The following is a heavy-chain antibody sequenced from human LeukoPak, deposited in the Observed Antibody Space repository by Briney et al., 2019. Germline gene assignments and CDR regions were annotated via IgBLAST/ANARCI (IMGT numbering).Heavy chain of an antibody. CDR2: FYNSGSS. CDR3: ASPGPYYSETSGYLVF. V-gene: IGHV4-59*01. Sequence: SETLSLTCSVSGVSISSFYWTWIRQVPGKRLEWIGYFYNSGSSDYNPSLKSRATFSEDTSKNHFSLSLSAVTAADTAVYYCASPGPYYSETSGYLVFWGQGILVTVSS. D-gene: IGHD3-22*01. CDR1: GVSISSFY. J-gene: IGHJ4*02.